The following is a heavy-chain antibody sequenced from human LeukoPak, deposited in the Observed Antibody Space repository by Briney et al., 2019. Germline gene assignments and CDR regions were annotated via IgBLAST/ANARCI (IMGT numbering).Heavy chain of an antibody. CDR1: GFTFSSYA. J-gene: IGHJ6*02. CDR2: ISYDGSNK. V-gene: IGHV3-30*04. D-gene: IGHD3-9*01. Sequence: GGSLRLSCAASGFTFSSYAMHWVRQAPGKGLEWVAVISYDGSNKYYADSVKGRFTISRDNSKNTLYLQMNSLRAEDTAVCYCARGLVDILTGYYYYYGMDVWGQGTTVTVSS. CDR3: ARGLVDILTGYYYYYGMDV.